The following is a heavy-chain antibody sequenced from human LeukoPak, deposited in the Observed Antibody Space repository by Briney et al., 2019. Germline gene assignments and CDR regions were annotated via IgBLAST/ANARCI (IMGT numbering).Heavy chain of an antibody. J-gene: IGHJ4*02. CDR1: GFTFSSSA. D-gene: IGHD5-24*01. V-gene: IGHV3-23*01. Sequence: GGSLRLSCAASGFTFSSSAMSWVRQAPGKGVEWVSSISGSGSGGSTYYTDSVKGRFTISRDNSKNTLYLQMNSLRVEDTAVYYCAKSGYNRFDYWGQGTLVTVSS. CDR3: AKSGYNRFDY. CDR2: ISGSGSGGST.